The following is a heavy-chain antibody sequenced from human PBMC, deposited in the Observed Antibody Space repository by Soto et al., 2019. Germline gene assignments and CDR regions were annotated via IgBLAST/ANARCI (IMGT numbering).Heavy chain of an antibody. V-gene: IGHV3-48*02. J-gene: IGHJ4*02. Sequence: GGSLTLTWAASGFTFSSYSMNWVRQAPGKGLEWISYISTTSSSIYYADSVKGRFTISRDNAKNSLFLQMNSLRDEDTAVYYCARKGVAFDYWGQGALVTAPQ. CDR2: ISTTSSSI. CDR1: GFTFSSYS. D-gene: IGHD3-3*01. CDR3: ARKGVAFDY.